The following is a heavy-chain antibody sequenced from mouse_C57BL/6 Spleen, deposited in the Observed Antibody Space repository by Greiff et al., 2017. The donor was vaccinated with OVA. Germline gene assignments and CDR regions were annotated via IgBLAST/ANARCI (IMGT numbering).Heavy chain of an antibody. J-gene: IGHJ4*01. D-gene: IGHD1-1*01. CDR1: GYSFTGYY. CDR3: ARGPTVVADAMDY. Sequence: EVQLQQSGPELVKPGASVKISCKASGYSFTGYYMNWVKQSPEKSLEWIGEINPSTGGTTYNQKFKAKATLTVDKSSSTAYMQLKSLTYEDSAVYYCARGPTVVADAMDYWGQGTSVTVSS. V-gene: IGHV1-42*01. CDR2: INPSTGGT.